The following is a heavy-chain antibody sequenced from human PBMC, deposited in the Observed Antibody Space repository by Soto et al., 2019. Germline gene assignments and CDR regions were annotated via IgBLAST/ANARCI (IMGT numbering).Heavy chain of an antibody. V-gene: IGHV3-30-3*01. CDR3: ARDRSMIVVVPGY. D-gene: IGHD3-22*01. CDR2: ISYDGSNK. Sequence: TGGSLXLSCAASGFXFSSYAMHWVRQAPGKGLEWVAFISYDGSNKFYADSVKGRFTISRDNSKNTVYLQMNSLRAEDTAVYYCARDRSMIVVVPGYWGQGTLVTVSS. CDR1: GFXFSSYA. J-gene: IGHJ4*02.